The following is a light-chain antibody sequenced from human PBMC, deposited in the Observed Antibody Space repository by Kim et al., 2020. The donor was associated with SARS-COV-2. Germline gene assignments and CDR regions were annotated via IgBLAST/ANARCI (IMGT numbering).Light chain of an antibody. CDR3: QAWDSQAWDSSTHVV. CDR2: QDR. V-gene: IGLV3-1*01. J-gene: IGLJ2*01. Sequence: SYELTQPPSVSVSPGQTGNITCSGDKLGDKYASWYQQKPGQSPVLVMYQDRKRPSGIPERFSGSNSGNTATLTISGTQAMDEADYYSQAWDSQAWDSSTHVVFGGGTQLTVL. CDR1: KLGDKY.